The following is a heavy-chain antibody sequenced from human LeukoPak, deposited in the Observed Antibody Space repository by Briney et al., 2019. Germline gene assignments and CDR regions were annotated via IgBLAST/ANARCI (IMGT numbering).Heavy chain of an antibody. V-gene: IGHV4-30-2*01. Sequence: SETLSLTCTVSGGSISSGGYYWSWIRQPPGKGLEWIGYIYHSGSTYYNPSLKSRVTISVDRSKNQFSLKLSSVTAADTAVYYCARGLSIAAAKPFDYWGQGTLVTVSS. CDR3: ARGLSIAAAKPFDY. D-gene: IGHD6-13*01. CDR2: IYHSGST. CDR1: GGSISSGGYY. J-gene: IGHJ4*02.